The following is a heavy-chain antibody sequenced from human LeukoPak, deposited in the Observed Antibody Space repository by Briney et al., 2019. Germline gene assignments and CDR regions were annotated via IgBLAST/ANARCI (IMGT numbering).Heavy chain of an antibody. D-gene: IGHD1-26*01. Sequence: GGSLRLSCAASGITFSSYGMSWVRQAPGKGLEWVSGINWNGGSTGYADSVKGRFTISRDNAKNSLYLQMNSLRAEDTALYYCARDILGATDYYFDYWGQGTLVTVSS. CDR2: INWNGGST. J-gene: IGHJ4*02. CDR3: ARDILGATDYYFDY. CDR1: GITFSSYG. V-gene: IGHV3-20*04.